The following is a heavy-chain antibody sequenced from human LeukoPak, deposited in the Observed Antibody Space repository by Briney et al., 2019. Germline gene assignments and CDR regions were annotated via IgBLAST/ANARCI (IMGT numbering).Heavy chain of an antibody. CDR2: IIPIFGTA. V-gene: IGHV1-69*13. J-gene: IGHJ4*02. CDR1: GGTFSSYA. Sequence: PVKVSCKASGGTFSSYAISWVRQAPGQGLEWMGGIIPIFGTANYAQKFQGRVTITADESTSTAYMELSSLRSEDTAVYYCARALASSYYYGSGSYSRYYFDYWGQGTLVTVSS. D-gene: IGHD3-10*01. CDR3: ARALASSYYYGSGSYSRYYFDY.